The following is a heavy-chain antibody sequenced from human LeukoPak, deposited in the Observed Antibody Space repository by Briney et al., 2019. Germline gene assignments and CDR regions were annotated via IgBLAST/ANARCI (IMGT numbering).Heavy chain of an antibody. Sequence: GGSLRLSCAASGLTLSSCSMNWVRQAPGKGLEWVPSISRSSGYVFYADSMKGRFTVSRDNSKNSLYLQMNTLRAEDTAVYYCARFPEGSSTWSIDFWGQGTLVTVSS. CDR1: GLTLSSCS. CDR3: ARFPEGSSTWSIDF. CDR2: ISRSSGYV. V-gene: IGHV3-21*01. J-gene: IGHJ4*02. D-gene: IGHD6-13*01.